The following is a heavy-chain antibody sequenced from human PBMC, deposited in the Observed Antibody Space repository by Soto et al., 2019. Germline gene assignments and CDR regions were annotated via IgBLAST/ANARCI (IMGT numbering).Heavy chain of an antibody. D-gene: IGHD3-3*01. CDR1: GFTFSSYW. CDR3: ARAYTYYDFWSGYYIDRDYYYYMDV. Sequence: GGSLRLSCAASGFTFSSYWVSWVRQAPGKGLGWVANIKQDGSEKYYVDSVKGRFTISRDNAKNSLYLQMNSLRAEDTAVYYCARAYTYYDFWSGYYIDRDYYYYMDVWGKGTTVTVSS. J-gene: IGHJ6*03. V-gene: IGHV3-7*01. CDR2: IKQDGSEK.